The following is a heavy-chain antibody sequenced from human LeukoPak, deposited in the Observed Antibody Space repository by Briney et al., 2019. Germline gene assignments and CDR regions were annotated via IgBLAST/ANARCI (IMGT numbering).Heavy chain of an antibody. D-gene: IGHD3-16*01. CDR1: GGSISSYY. CDR2: IYYSGST. Sequence: PSETLSLTCTVSGGSISSYYWSWIRQPPGKGLEWIGYIYYSGSTNYNPSLKSRVTISVDTSKNQFSLKLSSVTAADTAVYYCASGGSMITFGGVEYYFDYWGQGTLVTVSS. V-gene: IGHV4-59*01. J-gene: IGHJ4*02. CDR3: ASGGSMITFGGVEYYFDY.